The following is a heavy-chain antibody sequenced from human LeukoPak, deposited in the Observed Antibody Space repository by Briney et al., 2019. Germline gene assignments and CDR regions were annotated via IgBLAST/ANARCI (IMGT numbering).Heavy chain of an antibody. Sequence: GGSLRLSCAASGFTFSSYSMNWVRQAPGKGLEWVSYISSSSSTIYYADSVKGRFTISRDNSKNALYLQMNSLRAEDTAVYYCAELGITMIGGVWGKGTTVTISS. V-gene: IGHV3-48*01. J-gene: IGHJ6*04. D-gene: IGHD3-10*02. CDR1: GFTFSSYS. CDR3: AELGITMIGGV. CDR2: ISSSSSTI.